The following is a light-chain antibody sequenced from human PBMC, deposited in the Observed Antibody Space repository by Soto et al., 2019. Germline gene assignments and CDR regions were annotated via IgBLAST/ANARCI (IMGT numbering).Light chain of an antibody. J-gene: IGKJ1*01. CDR2: DVS. CDR3: QHCDTSWP. Sequence: DVQMTQSPSTLSASVGDRVTITCRASQSINNLLAWYQQKPGKAPKFLIYDVSTLESGVPSRFSGSGSGTEFTLTISSLQPEDFATYYCQHCDTSWPFGQGTKVDIK. CDR1: QSINNL. V-gene: IGKV1-5*01.